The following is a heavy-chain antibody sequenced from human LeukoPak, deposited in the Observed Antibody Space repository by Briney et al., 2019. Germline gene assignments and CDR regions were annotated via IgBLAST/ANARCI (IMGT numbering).Heavy chain of an antibody. V-gene: IGHV3-30*02. CDR3: AKGRKVYRSGWYDY. CDR2: IRYDGSNK. Sequence: GASLTLSCAASGFTFSSYGMHWVRKAPGKGLEWVAFIRYDGSNKHYADSVKGRFTISRDNSKNTLYLQMNRLRAEDTAVYYYAKGRKVYRSGWYDYWGQGTLVTVSS. J-gene: IGHJ4*02. D-gene: IGHD6-19*01. CDR1: GFTFSSYG.